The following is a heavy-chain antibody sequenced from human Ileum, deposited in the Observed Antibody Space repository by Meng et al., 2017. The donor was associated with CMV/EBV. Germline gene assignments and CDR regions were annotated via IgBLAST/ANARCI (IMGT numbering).Heavy chain of an antibody. CDR1: GFTFSNYW. V-gene: IGHV3-7*01. J-gene: IGHJ4*02. CDR3: ARAGGRYSGAGY. D-gene: IGHD1-26*01. Sequence: GGSLRLSCAASGFTFSNYWMSWVRQAPGKGLEWVANIKQDGREKYYVDSVKGRFNISRDNAENSLYLQMNSLRADDTGVYYCARAGGRYSGAGYWGQGTLVTVSS. CDR2: IKQDGREK.